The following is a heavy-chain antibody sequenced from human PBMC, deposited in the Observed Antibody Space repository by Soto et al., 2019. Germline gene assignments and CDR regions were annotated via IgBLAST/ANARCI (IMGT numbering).Heavy chain of an antibody. Sequence: GGSLRLSCAASGFTFSSYAMHWVRQAPGKGLEWVAVISYDGSNKYYADSVKGRFTISRDNSKNTLFLNMDSLRPEDTAVYHCVKGDLDTAVVNSPDAFDCWGPGTMVTVSS. CDR1: GFTFSSYA. D-gene: IGHD5-18*01. V-gene: IGHV3-30-3*01. CDR2: ISYDGSNK. J-gene: IGHJ3*01. CDR3: VKGDLDTAVVNSPDAFDC.